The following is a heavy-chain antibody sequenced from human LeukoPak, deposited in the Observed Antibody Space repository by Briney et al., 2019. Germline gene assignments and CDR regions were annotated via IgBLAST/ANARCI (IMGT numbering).Heavy chain of an antibody. V-gene: IGHV3-30*02. D-gene: IGHD3-3*01. CDR3: AKVRVTIFGGEDDY. Sequence: GGSLRLSCAASGFTFSSYGMHWVRQAPGKGLEWVAFIRYDGSNKYYADSVKGRFTISRDNSKNTLYLQMNSLGAEDTAVYYCAKVRVTIFGGEDDYWGQGTLVTVSS. J-gene: IGHJ4*02. CDR2: IRYDGSNK. CDR1: GFTFSSYG.